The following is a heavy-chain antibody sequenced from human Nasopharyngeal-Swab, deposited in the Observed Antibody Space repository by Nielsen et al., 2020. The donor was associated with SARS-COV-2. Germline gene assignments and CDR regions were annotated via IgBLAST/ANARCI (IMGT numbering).Heavy chain of an antibody. Sequence: SETLSPTCTVSGGSISSDYWSWIRQPPGEGLEWIGYISYRGGAYYNPSLKSRVSISVDTSKNQFSLRLSSVTAADTAVYYCVRGTVVGGKRFDYWGQGTLVAVSS. J-gene: IGHJ4*02. CDR2: ISYRGGA. CDR1: GGSISSDY. V-gene: IGHV4-59*01. CDR3: VRGTVVGGKRFDY. D-gene: IGHD4-23*01.